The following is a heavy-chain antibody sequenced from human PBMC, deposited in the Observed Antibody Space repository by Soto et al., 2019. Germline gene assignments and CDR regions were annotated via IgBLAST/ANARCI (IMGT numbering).Heavy chain of an antibody. V-gene: IGHV4-31*03. CDR3: ATKPNGLYYFDY. D-gene: IGHD2-8*01. Sequence: SETLSLTCTVSGGSISSGGYSWTWIRQHPGKGLEWIGYIYYSGVTYYEPSLKSRVTMSVDMSKNQFSLRLSSVTAADTAVYYCATKPNGLYYFDYWGQGALVTVSS. CDR2: IYYSGVT. CDR1: GGSISSGGYS. J-gene: IGHJ4*02.